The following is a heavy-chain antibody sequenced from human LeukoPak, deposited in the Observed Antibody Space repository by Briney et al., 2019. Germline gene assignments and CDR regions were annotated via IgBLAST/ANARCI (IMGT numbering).Heavy chain of an antibody. CDR2: IRYEGTNK. V-gene: IGHV3-30*02. CDR1: GFIFGSYG. J-gene: IGHJ4*02. CDR3: ARGGRYYYEGTGYQDY. D-gene: IGHD3-22*01. Sequence: PGGSLRLSCAASGFIFGSYGMYWVRQAPGKGLEWVAFIRYEGTNKYHADSVKGRFTISRDNSKSMVYLQMNSLRPEDTAVYYCARGGRYYYEGTGYQDYWGQGTQVTVSS.